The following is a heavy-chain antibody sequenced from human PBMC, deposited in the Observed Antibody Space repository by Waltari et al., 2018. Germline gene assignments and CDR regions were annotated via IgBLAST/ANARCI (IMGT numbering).Heavy chain of an antibody. V-gene: IGHV3-15*01. Sequence: EVQLVESGGGLVKPGGSLRLSCAASGFTCSNAWMGWVRQAAGKGLEWVGRIKSKTDGGTTDYAAPVKGRFTISRDDSKNTLYLQMNSLKTEDTAVYYCTTTSFVEQQLVLGWDYWGQGTLVTVSS. D-gene: IGHD6-13*01. CDR1: GFTCSNAW. J-gene: IGHJ4*02. CDR3: TTTSFVEQQLVLGWDY. CDR2: IKSKTDGGTT.